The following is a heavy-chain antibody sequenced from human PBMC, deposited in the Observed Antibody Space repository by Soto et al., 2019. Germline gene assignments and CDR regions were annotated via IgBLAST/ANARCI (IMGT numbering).Heavy chain of an antibody. V-gene: IGHV4-39*01. CDR2: VYYNGFT. J-gene: IGHJ5*02. CDR3: ARMGDFWSGPGELDP. Sequence: KTSETLSLTCTVSGGSISSSNYYWAWIRQSPGKGLEWIGSVYYNGFTYYNPSLKSRVTISVDTSKNQFSLKLTSVTAADTAVYYCARMGDFWSGPGELDPWGQGTLVTVSS. D-gene: IGHD3-3*01. CDR1: GGSISSSNYY.